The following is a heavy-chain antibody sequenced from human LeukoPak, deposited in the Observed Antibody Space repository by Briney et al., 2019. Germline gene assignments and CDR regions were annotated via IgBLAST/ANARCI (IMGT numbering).Heavy chain of an antibody. D-gene: IGHD5-18*01. CDR1: GYSISSGYY. CDR3: AGGRGYSYGYLDY. V-gene: IGHV4-38-2*02. CDR2: IYYSGST. J-gene: IGHJ4*02. Sequence: PSETLSLTCTVSGYSISSGYYWGWIRQPPGKGLEWIGSIYYSGSTYYNPSLKSRVTISVDTSKNQFSLKLSSVTAADTAVYYCAGGRGYSYGYLDYWGQGTLVTVSS.